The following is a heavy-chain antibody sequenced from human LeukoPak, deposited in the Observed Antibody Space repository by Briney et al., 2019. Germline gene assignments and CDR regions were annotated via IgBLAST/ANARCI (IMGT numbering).Heavy chain of an antibody. J-gene: IGHJ6*02. CDR3: ARYWVGYGMDV. CDR2: IYSGGST. CDR1: GFTVSSNY. D-gene: IGHD2-8*02. Sequence: QPGGSPRLSCAASGFTVSSNYMSWVRQAPGKGLEWVSVIYSGGSTYYADSVKGRFTISRDNSKNTLYLQMNSLRAEDTAVYYCARYWVGYGMDVWGQGTTVTVSS. V-gene: IGHV3-53*01.